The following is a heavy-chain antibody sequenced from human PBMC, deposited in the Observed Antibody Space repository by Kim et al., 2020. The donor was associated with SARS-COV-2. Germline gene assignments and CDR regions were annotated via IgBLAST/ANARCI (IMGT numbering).Heavy chain of an antibody. Sequence: SVKVSCKASGGTFSSYAISWVRQAPGQGLEWMGGIIPIFGTANYAQKFQGRVTITADESTSTAYMELSSLRSEDTAVYYCARPYYYGSGSSYYFDYWGQGTLVTVSS. CDR2: IIPIFGTA. D-gene: IGHD3-10*01. CDR1: GGTFSSYA. J-gene: IGHJ4*02. V-gene: IGHV1-69*13. CDR3: ARPYYYGSGSSYYFDY.